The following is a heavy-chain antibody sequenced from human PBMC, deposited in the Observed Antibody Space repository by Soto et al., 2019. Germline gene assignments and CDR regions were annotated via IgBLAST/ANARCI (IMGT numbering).Heavy chain of an antibody. CDR3: ARRYGDYFDF. D-gene: IGHD4-17*01. Sequence: VQLQESGPGLVKPSETLSLTCTVSGGSISSYYWSWIRQPPGKGLEWIGYIYYSGGTNYNPSLRXRVTISVATSKNQFSLKLSSVTAAATAVYYCARRYGDYFDFWGQGTLVTVSS. V-gene: IGHV4-59*08. J-gene: IGHJ4*02. CDR2: IYYSGGT. CDR1: GGSISSYY.